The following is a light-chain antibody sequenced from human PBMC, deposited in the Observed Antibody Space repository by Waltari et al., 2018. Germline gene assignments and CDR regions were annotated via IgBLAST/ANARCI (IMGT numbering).Light chain of an antibody. CDR2: KDT. CDR1: TLSKQY. J-gene: IGLJ1*01. CDR3: QLADSTVTYV. Sequence: SHELTQPPSVSVSPGQTATITCSGETLSKQYVYWYQHKPGQAPVVLIYKDTERPSGIPNRVSCSRSGTSVTLTISCVQAEDEADYYCQLADSTVTYVFGPGTKVIVL. V-gene: IGLV3-25*03.